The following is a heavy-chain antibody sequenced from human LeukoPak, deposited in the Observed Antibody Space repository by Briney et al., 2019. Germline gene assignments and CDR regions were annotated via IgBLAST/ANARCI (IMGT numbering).Heavy chain of an antibody. D-gene: IGHD6-25*01. CDR2: LHSNGNT. Sequence: PSETLSLTCTLSGGYISGFSWAWVRQSPGKDLEWIATLHSNGNTYSNPSLKCRVTISVDTSKNQFSLNLRSVTAPDTAVYYCARNPTGYPTWFDAWGQGTLVTSPQ. CDR1: GGYISGFS. CDR3: ARNPTGYPTWFDA. J-gene: IGHJ5*02. V-gene: IGHV4-39*01.